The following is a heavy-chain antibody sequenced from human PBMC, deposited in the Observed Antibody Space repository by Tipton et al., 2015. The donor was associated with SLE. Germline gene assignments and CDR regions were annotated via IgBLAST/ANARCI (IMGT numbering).Heavy chain of an antibody. CDR1: GDSITSGSYY. V-gene: IGHV4-61*02. D-gene: IGHD1-1*01. CDR2: IYSSGST. Sequence: TLSLTCTVSGDSITSGSYYWSWIRQPAGKGLEWIGRIYSSGSTNYNPSLKSRVTLSVDTSKNQFSLRLSSVTAADTAVYYCARVPGLERSYYYNYYMDVWGRGTTVTVSS. CDR3: ARVPGLERSYYYNYYMDV. J-gene: IGHJ6*03.